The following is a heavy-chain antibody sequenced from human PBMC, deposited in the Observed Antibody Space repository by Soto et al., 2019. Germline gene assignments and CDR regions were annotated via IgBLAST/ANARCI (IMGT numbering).Heavy chain of an antibody. CDR2: IWYDGSNK. CDR1: GFTFSSYG. Sequence: GGSLRLSCAASGFTFSSYGMHWVRQAPGKGLEWVAVIWYDGSNKYYADSVKGRFTISRDNSKNTLYLQMNSLRAEDTAVYYCARGPPTMAYGNYFDYWGQGTLVTVSS. D-gene: IGHD3-10*01. CDR3: ARGPPTMAYGNYFDY. V-gene: IGHV3-33*01. J-gene: IGHJ4*02.